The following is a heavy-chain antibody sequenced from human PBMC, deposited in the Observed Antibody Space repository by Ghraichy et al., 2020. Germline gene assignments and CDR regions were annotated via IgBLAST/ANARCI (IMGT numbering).Heavy chain of an antibody. CDR1: GGSITTSGYY. CDR3: ASRSSSGAFDT. D-gene: IGHD6-19*01. Sequence: SETLSLTCTVSGGSITTSGYYWGWIRQPPGQGLEWIGSIYHTGSTYYNASLKSRVTISVATSNNHFTLQMTSVTAADTAVFYCASRSSSGAFDTWGQGTMVTVSS. V-gene: IGHV4-39*02. J-gene: IGHJ3*02. CDR2: IYHTGST.